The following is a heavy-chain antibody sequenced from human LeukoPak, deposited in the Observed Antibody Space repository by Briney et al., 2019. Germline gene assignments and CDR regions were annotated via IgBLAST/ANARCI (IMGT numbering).Heavy chain of an antibody. V-gene: IGHV3-7*01. J-gene: IGHJ6*04. D-gene: IGHD3-10*02. CDR2: IKQDGGEN. CDR1: GFTFSSYW. CDR3: AELGITMIGGV. Sequence: GGSLRLSCAASGFTFSSYWMSWVRQAPGKGLEWVANIKQDGGENSYVDSVKGRFTISRDNAKNSLYLQMNSLRAEDTAVYYCAELGITMIGGVWGKGTTVTISS.